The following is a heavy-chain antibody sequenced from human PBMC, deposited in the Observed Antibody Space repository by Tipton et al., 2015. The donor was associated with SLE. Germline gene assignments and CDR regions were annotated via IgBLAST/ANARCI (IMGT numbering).Heavy chain of an antibody. CDR2: ISSSSSYM. CDR3: AREAPDYFDY. J-gene: IGHJ4*02. CDR1: GFAFGDYV. V-gene: IGHV3-21*01. Sequence: SLRLSCLTSGFAFGDYVMTWVRQAPGKGLEWVSSISSSSSYMYYADSVKGRFTISRDNAKNSLYLQMNSLRAEDTAVYYCAREAPDYFDYWGQGTLVTVSS.